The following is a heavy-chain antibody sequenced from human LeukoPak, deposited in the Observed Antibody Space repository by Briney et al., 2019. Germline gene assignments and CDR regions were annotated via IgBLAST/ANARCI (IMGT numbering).Heavy chain of an antibody. J-gene: IGHJ4*02. D-gene: IGHD2/OR15-2a*01. CDR3: ARVLPRSLSYFDY. CDR2: NNHSGST. CDR1: GGSFSGYY. Sequence: SETLSLTCAVYGGSFSGYYWSWIRQPPGKGLEWIGENNHSGSTNYNPSLKSRVTISVDTSKNQFSLKLSSVTAADTAVYYCARVLPRSLSYFDYWGQGTLVTVSS. V-gene: IGHV4-34*01.